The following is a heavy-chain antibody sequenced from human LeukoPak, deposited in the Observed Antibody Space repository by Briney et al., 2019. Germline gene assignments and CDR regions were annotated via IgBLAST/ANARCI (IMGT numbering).Heavy chain of an antibody. CDR3: AIMHGYYDGSGFWVQ. Sequence: GGSLRLSCAASGFTFSSYGMHWVRQAPGKGLEWVAVISYDGSNKYYADSVKGRFTISRDNSKNTLYLQMNSLRAEDTAVYYCAIMHGYYDGSGFWVQWGQGTLVTVSS. J-gene: IGHJ4*02. V-gene: IGHV3-30*03. D-gene: IGHD3-22*01. CDR2: ISYDGSNK. CDR1: GFTFSSYG.